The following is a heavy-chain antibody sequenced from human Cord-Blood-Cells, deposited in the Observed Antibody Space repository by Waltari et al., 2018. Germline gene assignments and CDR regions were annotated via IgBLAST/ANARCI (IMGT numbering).Heavy chain of an antibody. V-gene: IGHV4-39*01. CDR1: GGSISSSRYY. Sequence: QLQLQESGPGLVKPSETLSLTCTVPGGSISSSRYYWGWIRQPPGKGLEWIGSIYYSGSTYYNPSLKSRVTISVDTSKNQFSLKLSSVTAADTAVYYCASTPRVFGVVYWFDPWGQGTLVTVSS. J-gene: IGHJ5*02. CDR3: ASTPRVFGVVYWFDP. D-gene: IGHD3-3*01. CDR2: IYYSGST.